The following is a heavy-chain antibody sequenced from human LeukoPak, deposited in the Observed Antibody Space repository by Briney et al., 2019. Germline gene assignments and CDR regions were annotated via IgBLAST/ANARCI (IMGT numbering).Heavy chain of an antibody. V-gene: IGHV1-24*01. CDR2: FGPEDGET. Sequence: ASVKVSCKVSGYTLTELSMHWVRQAPGKGLEWRGGFGPEDGETIDAQTYQGRVTMTEDTATDTAYMDLSSLRSEEKAVYYCATEITMVPGVIITTDYFDYWGQGTLVTVSS. D-gene: IGHD3-10*01. J-gene: IGHJ4*02. CDR3: ATEITMVPGVIITTDYFDY. CDR1: GYTLTELS.